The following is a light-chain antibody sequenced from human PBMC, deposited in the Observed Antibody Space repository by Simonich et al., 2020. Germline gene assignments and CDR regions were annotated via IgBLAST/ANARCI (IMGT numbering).Light chain of an antibody. CDR3: QQYNNWPRT. Sequence: EIVMTQSPATLSVSPGQRATLSFRASQSVSSNLACYQQKPGQAPRLLIYGASTRATGIPARFSGSGSGTEFTLTISSMQSEDFAVYYCQQYNNWPRTFGQGTKLEIK. V-gene: IGKV3-15*01. CDR1: QSVSSN. J-gene: IGKJ2*01. CDR2: GAS.